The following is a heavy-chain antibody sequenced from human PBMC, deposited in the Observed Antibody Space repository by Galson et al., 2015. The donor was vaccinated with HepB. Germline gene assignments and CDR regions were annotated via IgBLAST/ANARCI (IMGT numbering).Heavy chain of an antibody. CDR1: GYALTELS. CDR3: ARMTHCSSTSCYIDSPYYFDY. J-gene: IGHJ4*02. D-gene: IGHD2-2*02. V-gene: IGHV1-69*01. Sequence: SCKVSGYALTELSMHWVRQAPGQGLEWMGGIIPIFGTANYAQKFQGRVTITADESTSTAYMELSSLRSEDTAVYYCARMTHCSSTSCYIDSPYYFDYWGQGTLVTVSS. CDR2: IIPIFGTA.